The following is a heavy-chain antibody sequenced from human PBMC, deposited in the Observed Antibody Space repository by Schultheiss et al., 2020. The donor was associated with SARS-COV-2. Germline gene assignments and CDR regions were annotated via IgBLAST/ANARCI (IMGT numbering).Heavy chain of an antibody. CDR1: GFTFSSYA. D-gene: IGHD6-13*01. J-gene: IGHJ6*02. CDR3: ARDLAASSPRPYGMDV. CDR2: INSDGSST. Sequence: GGSLRLSCAASGFTFSSYAMSWVRQAPGKGLEWVSRINSDGSSTSYADSVKGRFTISRDNSKNTLYLQMNSLRAEDTAVYYCARDLAASSPRPYGMDVWGQGTTVTVSS. V-gene: IGHV3-23*01.